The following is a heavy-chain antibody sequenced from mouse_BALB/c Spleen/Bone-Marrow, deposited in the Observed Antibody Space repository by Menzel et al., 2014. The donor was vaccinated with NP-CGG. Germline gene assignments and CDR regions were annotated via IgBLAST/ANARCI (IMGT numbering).Heavy chain of an antibody. CDR3: AREGAYYRYIDY. Sequence: VQLQQSGPGLVAPSQSLSLTCTVSGFSLTTYGIHWVRQPPGKGLEWLGVIWAGGTTIYNSALMSRLSVSKDTSRSQVSLKMNSLQTDDTAMYYCAREGAYYRYIDYWGQGTTLTVSS. CDR1: GFSLTTYG. D-gene: IGHD2-14*01. J-gene: IGHJ2*01. V-gene: IGHV2-9*02. CDR2: IWAGGTT.